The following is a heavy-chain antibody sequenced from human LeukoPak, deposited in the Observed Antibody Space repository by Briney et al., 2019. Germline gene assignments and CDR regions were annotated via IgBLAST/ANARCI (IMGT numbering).Heavy chain of an antibody. CDR3: ARVVVYYYYMDV. Sequence: GASVTVSFTASGYTFTIYDINWVRQAPGPGLEWMGWMNPNSGNTGYAQKFQGRVTMTRNTSISTAYMELSSLRSEDPAVYYCARVVVYYYYMDVWGKGTTVTVSS. CDR1: GYTFTIYD. J-gene: IGHJ6*03. D-gene: IGHD2-15*01. V-gene: IGHV1-8*01. CDR2: MNPNSGNT.